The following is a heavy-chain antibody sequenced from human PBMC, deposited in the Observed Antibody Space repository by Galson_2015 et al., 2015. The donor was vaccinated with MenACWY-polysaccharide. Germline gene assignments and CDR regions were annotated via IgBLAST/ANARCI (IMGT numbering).Heavy chain of an antibody. D-gene: IGHD1-14*01. CDR2: IYYSGST. V-gene: IGHV4-39*01. CDR3: APDESNWFDP. J-gene: IGHJ5*02. Sequence: ETLSLTCTVSGGSISSSSYYWGWIRQPPGKGLEWIGSIYYSGSTYYNPSLKSRVTISVDTSKNQFSLKLSSVTAADTAVYYCAPDESNWFDPWGQGTLVTVSS. CDR1: GGSISSSSYY.